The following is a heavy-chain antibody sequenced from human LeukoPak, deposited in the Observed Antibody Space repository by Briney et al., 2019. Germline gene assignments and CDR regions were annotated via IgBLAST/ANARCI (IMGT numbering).Heavy chain of an antibody. Sequence: GSLRLSCAASGFTFSTYTMYWVRHPPGKRLEWVSIIGNNGGGIHYADSVKGRFTISRDNFKNALYLQMNSLRVEDTAVYYCAIDPNWGTHSWGQGVLVTVSS. J-gene: IGHJ4*02. CDR2: IGNNGGGI. CDR1: GFTFSTYT. D-gene: IGHD7-27*01. V-gene: IGHV3-23*01. CDR3: AIDPNWGTHS.